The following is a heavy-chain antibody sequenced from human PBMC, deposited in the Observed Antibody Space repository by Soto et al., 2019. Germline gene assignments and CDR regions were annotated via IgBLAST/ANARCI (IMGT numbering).Heavy chain of an antibody. J-gene: IGHJ4*02. V-gene: IGHV3-23*01. CDR3: TKENDDFWQAVADY. D-gene: IGHD3-3*01. CDR1: GFTFRKYA. Sequence: EVQLLESGGGLVQPGGSLRLSCEASGFTFRKYAMSWVRQAPGKGLEWVSTISGDGRNTYYADSVKGRSTISRDNSQNTLYLQMNSLRGEDTAVFYCTKENDDFWQAVADYWGQGTLVTVSS. CDR2: ISGDGRNT.